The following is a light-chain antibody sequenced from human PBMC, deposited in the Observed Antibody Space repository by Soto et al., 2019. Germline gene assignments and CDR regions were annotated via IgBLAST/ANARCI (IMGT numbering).Light chain of an antibody. CDR3: QQYYRPWT. Sequence: DIVMTQSPDSLAVSLGERATINCKSSQVVLYISNNKNYLAWYQQKPGQPPKLLIYWASTRESGVPDRFSGSGSGTDFTLTISSLQAEDVAVYYCQQYYRPWTFGQGTKVEIK. CDR1: QVVLYISNNKNY. CDR2: WAS. J-gene: IGKJ1*01. V-gene: IGKV4-1*01.